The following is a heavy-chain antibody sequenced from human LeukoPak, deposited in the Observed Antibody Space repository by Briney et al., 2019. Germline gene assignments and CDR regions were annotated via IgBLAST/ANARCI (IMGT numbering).Heavy chain of an antibody. V-gene: IGHV4-39*01. Sequence: TSETLSLTCTVSGGSISSSSYYWGWIRQPPGKGLEWIGSIYYSGSTYYNPSLKSRVTISVDTSKNQFSLKLSSVTAADTAVYYCARGGLVVVPAAIRGPRGHWFDPWGQGTLVTVSS. CDR3: ARGGLVVVPAAIRGPRGHWFDP. CDR1: GGSISSSSYY. J-gene: IGHJ5*02. CDR2: IYYSGST. D-gene: IGHD2-2*02.